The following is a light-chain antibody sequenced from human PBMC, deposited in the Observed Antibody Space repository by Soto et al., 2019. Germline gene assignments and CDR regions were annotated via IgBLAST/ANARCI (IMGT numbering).Light chain of an antibody. Sequence: EIVLTQSPVILSVSPGESATLSCRASQSVSSNLAWYQQKPGQTPRLLIFGASKRATGIPDRFSGSGSGRDFTLTISGLEPEDFAVYYCQQYGSSPLISFGQGTRLEIK. V-gene: IGKV3-20*01. J-gene: IGKJ5*01. CDR2: GAS. CDR1: QSVSSN. CDR3: QQYGSSPLIS.